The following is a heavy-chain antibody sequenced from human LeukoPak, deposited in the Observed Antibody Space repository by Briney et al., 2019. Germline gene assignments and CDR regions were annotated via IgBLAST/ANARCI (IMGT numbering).Heavy chain of an antibody. J-gene: IGHJ3*02. D-gene: IGHD3-10*02. CDR1: GFTFSSYA. CDR3: ASPLFPGIDAFDI. CDR2: ISGSGGST. Sequence: GGSLRLSCAASGFTFSSYAMSGVRQAPGKGLEWVSAISGSGGSTYYADSVKGRFTISRDNSKNTLYLQMNSLRAEDTAVYYCASPLFPGIDAFDIWGQGTMVTVSS. V-gene: IGHV3-23*01.